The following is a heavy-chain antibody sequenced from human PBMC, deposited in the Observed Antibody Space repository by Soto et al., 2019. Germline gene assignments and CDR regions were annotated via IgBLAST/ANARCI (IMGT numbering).Heavy chain of an antibody. J-gene: IGHJ5*02. CDR2: IIPIFGTA. CDR1: GGTFSSYA. CDR3: ARDYDSSGYHGYWFDP. D-gene: IGHD3-22*01. V-gene: IGHV1-69*13. Sequence: ASVKVSCKASGGTFSSYAISWVRQAPGQGLEWMGGIIPIFGTANYAQKFQGRVTITADESTSTAYMELSSLRSEDTAVYYCARDYDSSGYHGYWFDPWGQGTLVTVSS.